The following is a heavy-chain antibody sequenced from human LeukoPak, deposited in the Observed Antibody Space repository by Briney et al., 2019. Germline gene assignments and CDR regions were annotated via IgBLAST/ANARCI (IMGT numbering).Heavy chain of an antibody. J-gene: IGHJ3*02. D-gene: IGHD4-17*01. CDR1: GFIFSKYS. Sequence: GGSLRLSCAASGFIFSKYSMNWVRQAPGKGLEWFSFITSSSSTTYYADSVKGRFTISRDNAKNSLYLQMHSLRDDDTAVYYCARDPNGDNDAFDIWGQGTMVTVSS. CDR3: ARDPNGDNDAFDI. V-gene: IGHV3-48*02. CDR2: ITSSSSTT.